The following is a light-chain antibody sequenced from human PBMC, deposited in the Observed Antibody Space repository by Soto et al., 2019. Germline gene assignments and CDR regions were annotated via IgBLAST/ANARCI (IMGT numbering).Light chain of an antibody. CDR1: QSVVSN. V-gene: IGKV3-11*01. Sequence: EIVLPQSPATLSLSPGDRATLSCRASQSVVSNLAWYQQKPGQAPRLLWYDGSNRATGIPARFSGSGSGTDFTLPIRSLEPENFAFYYCQQRSNLLLTFGGGTKVEI. CDR3: QQRSNLLLT. J-gene: IGKJ4*01. CDR2: DGS.